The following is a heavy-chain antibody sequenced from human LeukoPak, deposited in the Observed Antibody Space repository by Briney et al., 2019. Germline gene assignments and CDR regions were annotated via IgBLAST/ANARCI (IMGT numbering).Heavy chain of an antibody. Sequence: HPGGSLRLSCAASRFTFSSYAMNWVRQAPGKGLEWVSSINGRGSSTYYADSVRGRFTISRDNSKNTLYLQMDSLRAEDTAVYYCAKGGYYYMDVWGKGTTVTVSS. CDR1: RFTFSSYA. D-gene: IGHD3-16*01. CDR3: AKGGYYYMDV. V-gene: IGHV3-23*01. CDR2: INGRGSST. J-gene: IGHJ6*03.